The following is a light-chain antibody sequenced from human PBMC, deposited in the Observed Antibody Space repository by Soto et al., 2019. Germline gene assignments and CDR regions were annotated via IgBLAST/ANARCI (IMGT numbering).Light chain of an antibody. V-gene: IGKV3-20*01. J-gene: IGKJ4*01. CDR3: QQYDNWPPVT. CDR1: QPVSSNY. Sequence: EIVLTQSPGTLSLSPGERATLSCRASQPVSSNYLAWYQQKPGQAPRLLIYGASSRATDIPAKFSGGGSGTEFTLTIASLQSEDLAVYYCQQYDNWPPVTFGGGTKVDI. CDR2: GAS.